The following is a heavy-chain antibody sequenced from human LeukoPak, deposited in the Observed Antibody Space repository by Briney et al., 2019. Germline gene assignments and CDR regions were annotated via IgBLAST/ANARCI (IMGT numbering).Heavy chain of an antibody. J-gene: IGHJ6*03. CDR2: MNPNSGNT. V-gene: IGHV1-8*03. CDR1: GYTFTSYD. CDR3: ARGFHSSGYYYYMDV. Sequence: ASVKVSCKASGYTFTSYDINWVRQATGQGLEWMGWMNPNSGNTGYAQKFQGRVTITRNTSISTAYMELSSLRSEDTAVYYCARGFHSSGYYYYMDVWGKGTTVTVSS. D-gene: IGHD6-19*01.